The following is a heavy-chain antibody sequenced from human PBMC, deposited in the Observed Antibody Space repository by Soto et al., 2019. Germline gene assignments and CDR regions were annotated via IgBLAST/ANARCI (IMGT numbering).Heavy chain of an antibody. CDR2: IYHSGST. CDR1: GGSISSSNW. V-gene: IGHV4-4*02. J-gene: IGHJ4*02. CDR3: ARALGSTDLFDY. Sequence: SETLSLTCAVSGGSISSSNWWSWARRPPGKGLEWIGEIYHSGSTNYNPSFKSRVTISVDKSKNQFSLKLSSVTAADTAVYYCARALGSTDLFDYWGQGTLVTVSS. D-gene: IGHD3-16*01.